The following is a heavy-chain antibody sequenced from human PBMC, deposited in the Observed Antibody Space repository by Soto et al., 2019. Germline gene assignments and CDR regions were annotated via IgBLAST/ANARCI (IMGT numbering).Heavy chain of an antibody. Sequence: ASVKVSCKASGYTFTSYGISWVRQAPGQGLEWMGWISAYNGNTDYAQKLQGRVTMTTGTSTSTAYMELRSLRSDDTAVYYCAREHTGGEVGMDVWGQGTTVTVSS. J-gene: IGHJ6*02. CDR3: AREHTGGEVGMDV. CDR1: GYTFTSYG. CDR2: ISAYNGNT. D-gene: IGHD3-16*01. V-gene: IGHV1-18*04.